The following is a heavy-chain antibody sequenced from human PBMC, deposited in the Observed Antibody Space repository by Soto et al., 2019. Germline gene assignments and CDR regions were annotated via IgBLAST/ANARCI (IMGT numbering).Heavy chain of an antibody. CDR2: ISDYNGNT. Sequence: QVQLVQSGPEVKKPGASVKVSCNASGYTFSSYGITWVRQAPGQGLEWMGWISDYNGNTNYARKLQGRVTMTIDTSTATAYMELRXXXXXXXXXXXXXXXPRSSPWFDPWGQGTLVTVSS. CDR3: XXXPRSSPWFDP. V-gene: IGHV1-18*01. J-gene: IGHJ5*02. CDR1: GYTFSSYG.